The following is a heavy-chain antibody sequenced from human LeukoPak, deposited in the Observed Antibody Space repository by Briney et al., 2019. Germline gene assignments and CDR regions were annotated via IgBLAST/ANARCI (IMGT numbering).Heavy chain of an antibody. V-gene: IGHV4-38-2*02. D-gene: IGHD3-22*01. Sequence: SETLSLTCTVSGYSISSGYYWGWIRQPPGKGLEWIGSIYYSGSTYYNPSLKSRVTISVDTSKNQFSLKLSSVTAADTAVYYCASSPREYYYDSSGYLSSYFDYWGQGTLVTVSS. CDR1: GYSISSGYY. CDR3: ASSPREYYYDSSGYLSSYFDY. J-gene: IGHJ4*02. CDR2: IYYSGST.